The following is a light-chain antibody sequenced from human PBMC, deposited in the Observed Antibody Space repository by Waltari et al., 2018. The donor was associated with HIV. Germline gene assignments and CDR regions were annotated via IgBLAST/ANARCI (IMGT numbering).Light chain of an antibody. CDR2: GNI. CDR1: SSHIGANYD. V-gene: IGLV1-40*01. Sequence: QSVLTQPPSVSGAPGQTVTLPCTGSSSHIGANYDFYRYQQLPGRAPKVLVYGNIYRPPGVPDRFSGSKSGTSASLAITGLQADDEGYYYCQSYDTRSSGFLVFGGGTKVTVL. CDR3: QSYDTRSSGFLV. J-gene: IGLJ3*02.